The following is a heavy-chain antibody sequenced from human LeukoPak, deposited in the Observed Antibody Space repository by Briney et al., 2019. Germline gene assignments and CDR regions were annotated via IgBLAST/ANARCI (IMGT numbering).Heavy chain of an antibody. J-gene: IGHJ4*02. CDR1: GFTFSSYG. Sequence: AGGSLRLYCAASGFTFSSYGMHWVRQAPGKGLEWVAVISYDGSNKYYADSVKGRFTISRDNSKNTLYLQMNSLRAEDTAVYYCAGLEGLGDYWGQGTLVTVSS. V-gene: IGHV3-30*03. CDR3: AGLEGLGDY. CDR2: ISYDGSNK. D-gene: IGHD1-1*01.